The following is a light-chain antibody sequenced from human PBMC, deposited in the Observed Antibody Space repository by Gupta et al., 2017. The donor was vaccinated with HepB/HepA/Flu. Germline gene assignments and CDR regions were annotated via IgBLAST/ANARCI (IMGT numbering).Light chain of an antibody. Sequence: QSALTQPASVSVSPGQPITISCTGTSSAVGGYNYVSWYQQHPGKAPKLMIYDVSNRPSGVSNRFSGSKSGNTASLTISGLQAEDEADYYCGSHTSSSTRVIFGGGTKLTVL. CDR2: DVS. CDR3: GSHTSSSTRVI. J-gene: IGLJ2*01. CDR1: SSAVGGYNY. V-gene: IGLV2-14*03.